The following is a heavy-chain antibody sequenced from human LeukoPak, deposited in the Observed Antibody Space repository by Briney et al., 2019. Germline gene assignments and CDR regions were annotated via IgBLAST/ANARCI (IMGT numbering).Heavy chain of an antibody. CDR1: GGSFNGYY. J-gene: IGHJ4*02. D-gene: IGHD3-16*02. CDR2: IKHSGST. V-gene: IGHV4-34*01. CDR3: ARGRYSRDYVWGSYRFVY. Sequence: SETLSLTCAVHGGSFNGYYWNWIRQPPGKGLEWIGEIKHSGSTNYNPSLKSRVTISVDTSKNQFSLMLSSVTAADTAVYYCARGRYSRDYVWGSYRFVYWGQGTLVTVSS.